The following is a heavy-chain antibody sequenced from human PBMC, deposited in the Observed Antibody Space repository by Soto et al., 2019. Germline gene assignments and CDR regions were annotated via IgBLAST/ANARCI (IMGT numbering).Heavy chain of an antibody. V-gene: IGHV4-39*07. CDR1: GGSISSSSYY. Sequence: SETLSLTCTVSGGSISSSSYYWGWIRQPPGKGLEWIGSIYYIGSTYYNPSLKSRVTISVDTSKNQFSLKLSSVTAADTAVYYCARDQDGSSTSCYDYWGQGTLVTVSS. CDR3: ARDQDGSSTSCYDY. J-gene: IGHJ4*02. CDR2: IYYIGST. D-gene: IGHD2-2*01.